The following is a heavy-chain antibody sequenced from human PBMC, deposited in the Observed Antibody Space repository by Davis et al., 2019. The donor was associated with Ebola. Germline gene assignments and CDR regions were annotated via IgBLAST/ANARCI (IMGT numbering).Heavy chain of an antibody. D-gene: IGHD3-22*01. J-gene: IGHJ4*02. CDR2: ISSSGSTI. Sequence: PGGSLRLSCAASGFTFSSYWMSWVRQAPGKGLEWVSYISSSGSTIYYADSVKGRFTISRDNAKNSLYLQMNSLRAEDTAVYYCARGEYDSSGYYYRYYFDYWGQGTLVTVSS. CDR1: GFTFSSYW. V-gene: IGHV3-48*04. CDR3: ARGEYDSSGYYYRYYFDY.